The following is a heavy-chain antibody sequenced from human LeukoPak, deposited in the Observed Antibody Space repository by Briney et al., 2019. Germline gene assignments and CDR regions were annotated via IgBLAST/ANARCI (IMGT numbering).Heavy chain of an antibody. CDR3: ARDRGGSYDDAFDI. CDR1: GFTFTSYN. Sequence: GGSLRLSCAASGFTFTSYNMNWVRQAPGKGLEWVSYISSSSSTIYYADSVKGRFTISRDNAKNLLYLQMNSLRDEDTAVYYCARDRGGSYDDAFDIWGQGTMVTVSS. CDR2: ISSSSSTI. V-gene: IGHV3-48*02. D-gene: IGHD1-26*01. J-gene: IGHJ3*02.